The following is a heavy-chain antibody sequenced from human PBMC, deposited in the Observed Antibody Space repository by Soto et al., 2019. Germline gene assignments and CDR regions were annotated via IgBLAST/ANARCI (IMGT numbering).Heavy chain of an antibody. J-gene: IGHJ5*02. CDR2: IRANNGNT. V-gene: IGHV1-18*01. Sequence: ASVKVSCKASGYTFTSYDITWVRQAPGQGPEWMGWIRANNGNTNYAQKLQGRVTMTTDTSTSTAYMELRSLRSDDTAVYYCARVYGDYVGPNWFDPWGQETLVTVSS. D-gene: IGHD4-17*01. CDR1: GYTFTSYD. CDR3: ARVYGDYVGPNWFDP.